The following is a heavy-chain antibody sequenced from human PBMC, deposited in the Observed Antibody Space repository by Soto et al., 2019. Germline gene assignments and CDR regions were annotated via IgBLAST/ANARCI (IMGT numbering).Heavy chain of an antibody. V-gene: IGHV4-4*02. CDR2: IYHNGRT. D-gene: IGHD1-1*01. Sequence: QVQLQESGPGLVNPSGTLSLTCAVSGGSISVSNWWNWVRQPPGKGLEWIGEIYHNGRTNYNPSLRGRVSMSVDESKNQFSLNLNSVTAADTAVYYCARGGRFNNYEGGFHYWGQGTLVTVSS. J-gene: IGHJ4*02. CDR3: ARGGRFNNYEGGFHY. CDR1: GGSISVSNW.